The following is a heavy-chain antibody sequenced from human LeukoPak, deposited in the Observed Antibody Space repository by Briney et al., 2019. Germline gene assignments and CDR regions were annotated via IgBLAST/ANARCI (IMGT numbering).Heavy chain of an antibody. Sequence: SETLSLTCTVSGGSISSYYWSWIRQPLGKGLEWIGYIYYSGSTNYNPSLKSRVTISVDTSKNQFSLKLSSVTAADTAVYYCASNTYYYGSGSYYPTWGQGTLVTVSS. CDR2: IYYSGST. J-gene: IGHJ4*02. CDR3: ASNTYYYGSGSYYPT. CDR1: GGSISSYY. D-gene: IGHD3-10*01. V-gene: IGHV4-59*08.